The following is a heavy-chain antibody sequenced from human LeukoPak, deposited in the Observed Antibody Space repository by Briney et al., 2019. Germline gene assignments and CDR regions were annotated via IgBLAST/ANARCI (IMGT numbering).Heavy chain of an antibody. CDR2: IYHSGST. J-gene: IGHJ5*02. CDR1: GGSISSGSFY. V-gene: IGHV4-39*07. Sequence: PSETLSLTCTVSGGSISSGSFYWGWIRQPPGKGLEWIGSIYHSGSTYYNPSLKSRVTISVDTSKNQFSLKLSSVTAADTAVYYCARGGEYDILTGRFDPWGQGTLVTVSS. D-gene: IGHD3-9*01. CDR3: ARGGEYDILTGRFDP.